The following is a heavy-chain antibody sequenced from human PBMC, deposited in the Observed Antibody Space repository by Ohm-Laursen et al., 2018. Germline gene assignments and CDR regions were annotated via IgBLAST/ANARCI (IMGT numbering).Heavy chain of an antibody. CDR1: GGSISSYY. CDR2: IYYSGST. CDR3: AGREDGPAAAGYNWFDP. D-gene: IGHD6-13*01. J-gene: IGHJ5*02. Sequence: SDTLSLTCTVSGGSISSYYWSWIRQPPGKGLEWIGYIYYSGSTNYNPSLKSRVTMSLDTSKNQFSLEISSLTAADTAVYYCAGREDGPAAAGYNWFDPWGQGSLVTVSS. V-gene: IGHV4-59*08.